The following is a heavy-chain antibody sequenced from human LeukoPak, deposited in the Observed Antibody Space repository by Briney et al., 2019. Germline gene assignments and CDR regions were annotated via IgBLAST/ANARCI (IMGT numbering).Heavy chain of an antibody. D-gene: IGHD6-19*01. CDR3: AREGSSGWYRDYYYGMDV. V-gene: IGHV3-23*01. CDR2: TSGSGGST. Sequence: PGGSLRLSCAASGFTFSSYWMSWVRQAPGKGLEWVSGTSGSGGSTYYADSVKGRFTISRDNSKNTLYLQMNSLRAEDTAVYYCAREGSSGWYRDYYYGMDVWGQGTTVTVSS. CDR1: GFTFSSYW. J-gene: IGHJ6*02.